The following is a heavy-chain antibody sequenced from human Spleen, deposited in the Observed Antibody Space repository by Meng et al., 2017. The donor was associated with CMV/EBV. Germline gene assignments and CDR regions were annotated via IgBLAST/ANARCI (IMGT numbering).Heavy chain of an antibody. D-gene: IGHD5-24*01. J-gene: IGHJ6*02. CDR2: INPKSGCT. CDR1: GYIFTGYY. Sequence: ASVKVSCKASGYIFTGYYMHWVRQAPGQGLEWMGWINPKSGCTNYAQKFQGRVTMTRDTSISTAYMELSSLRYDDTAVYYCARYAIHYYGMDVWGQGTSVTVSS. V-gene: IGHV1-2*02. CDR3: ARYAIHYYGMDV.